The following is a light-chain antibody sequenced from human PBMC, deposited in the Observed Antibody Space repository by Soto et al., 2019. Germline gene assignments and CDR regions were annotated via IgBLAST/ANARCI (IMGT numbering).Light chain of an antibody. V-gene: IGKV3-20*01. CDR2: VAS. CDR3: HQYAIAPRT. Sequence: EIVLTQSPGILYLSPGERATLSCRASQSVGNNYLAWYQQKPGQAPRLLIYVASTRATGIPDRFSGSGSGTDFTLTITRLDPEDSAVYYCHQYAIAPRTFGGGTKVEIK. J-gene: IGKJ4*01. CDR1: QSVGNNY.